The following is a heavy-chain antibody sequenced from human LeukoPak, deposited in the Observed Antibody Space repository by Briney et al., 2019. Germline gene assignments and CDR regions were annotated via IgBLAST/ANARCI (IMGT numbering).Heavy chain of an antibody. D-gene: IGHD3-22*01. Sequence: GRSLRLSCAASGFTFSSYAMHWVRQAPGKGLEWVAVISYDGSNKYYADSVKGRFTISRDNSKITLYLQMNSLRAEDTAVYYCARGTYYYDSSGHHYFDYWGQGTLVTVSS. CDR2: ISYDGSNK. V-gene: IGHV3-30*04. CDR3: ARGTYYYDSSGHHYFDY. CDR1: GFTFSSYA. J-gene: IGHJ4*02.